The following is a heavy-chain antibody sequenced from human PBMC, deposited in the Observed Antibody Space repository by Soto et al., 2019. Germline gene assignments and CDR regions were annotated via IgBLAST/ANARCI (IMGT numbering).Heavy chain of an antibody. J-gene: IGHJ5*02. CDR1: GYSLSYYG. Sequence: ASVKVSCKASGYSLSYYGISWVRQAPGQGLEWMGWINTDNGNTNFAQKFQGRVTMNIDTSTRTAYMELRSLRPDDTAVYYCARRSDWFEPWGQGTLVTVSS. CDR2: INTDNGNT. V-gene: IGHV1-18*01. CDR3: ARRSDWFEP.